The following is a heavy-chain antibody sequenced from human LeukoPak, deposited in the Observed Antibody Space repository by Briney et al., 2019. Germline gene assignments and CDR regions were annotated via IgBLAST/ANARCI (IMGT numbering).Heavy chain of an antibody. CDR1: GGSISGYY. V-gene: IGHV4-59*01. CDR2: IYYSGST. CDR3: ARTIEGYNWFDP. J-gene: IGHJ5*02. Sequence: SETLSLTCTVSGGSISGYYWSWIRQPPGKGLEWIGYIYYSGSTNYNPSLKSRVTISVDTSKNRFSLKLLSVTAADTAVYYCARTIEGYNWFDPWGQGTLVTVSS.